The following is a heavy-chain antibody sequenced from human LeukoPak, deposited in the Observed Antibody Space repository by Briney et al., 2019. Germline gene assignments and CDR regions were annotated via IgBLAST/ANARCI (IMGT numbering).Heavy chain of an antibody. Sequence: GGSLRLSCAASGFTFSSYAMHWVRQAPGKGLEWVAVISYDGSNKYYADSVKGRFTISRDNSKNTLYLQMNNLRAEDTAVYYCARVFELAAAGTDYWGQGTLVTVSS. CDR1: GFTFSSYA. D-gene: IGHD6-13*01. CDR2: ISYDGSNK. V-gene: IGHV3-30-3*01. CDR3: ARVFELAAAGTDY. J-gene: IGHJ4*02.